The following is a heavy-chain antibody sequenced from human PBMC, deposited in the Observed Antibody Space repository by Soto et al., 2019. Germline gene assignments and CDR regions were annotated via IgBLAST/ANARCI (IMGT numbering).Heavy chain of an antibody. D-gene: IGHD3-9*01. J-gene: IGHJ4*02. Sequence: ASVKVSCKASGYTFTSYYMHWVRQAPGQGLEWKGIINPSGGSTSYAQKFQGRVNMTRDTSASTVYMELSSLRSEDTAVYYCARGGLGYDILTGYYLIYWGQGTLVTV. CDR3: ARGGLGYDILTGYYLIY. CDR1: GYTFTSYY. V-gene: IGHV1-46*03. CDR2: INPSGGST.